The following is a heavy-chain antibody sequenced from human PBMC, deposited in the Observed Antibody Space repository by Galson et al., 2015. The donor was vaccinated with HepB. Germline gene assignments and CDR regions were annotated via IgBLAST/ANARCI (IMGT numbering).Heavy chain of an antibody. J-gene: IGHJ1*01. Sequence: DTLSLTCTVSGGSISTYYWSWIRQPAGKGLEWIGRIYSSGTTTYNPSLKGRVTMSVDTSKNQFSLNLSSVTAADTAVYYCAGSVVAGIDYFHHWGQGTLVTVSS. CDR1: GGSISTYY. CDR3: AGSVVAGIDYFHH. V-gene: IGHV4-4*07. CDR2: IYSSGTT. D-gene: IGHD6-19*01.